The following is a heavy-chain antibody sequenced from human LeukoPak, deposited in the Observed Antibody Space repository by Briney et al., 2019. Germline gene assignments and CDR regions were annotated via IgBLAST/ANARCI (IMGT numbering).Heavy chain of an antibody. D-gene: IGHD3-10*01. V-gene: IGHV1-2*02. CDR3: ARDSDPTYYFDSGPYHAY. J-gene: IGHJ4*02. CDR2: INPNSGGT. CDR1: GYTFTGCY. Sequence: ASVKVSCKASGYTFTGCYMHWVRQAPGQGLEWMGWINPNSGGTNYAQKFQGRVTMTRDTSISTAYMELSRLRSDDTAVYYCARDSDPTYYFDSGPYHAYWGQGTLVTVSS.